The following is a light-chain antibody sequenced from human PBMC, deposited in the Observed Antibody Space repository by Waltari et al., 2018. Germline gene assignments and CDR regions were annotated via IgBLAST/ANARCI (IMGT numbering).Light chain of an antibody. CDR3: NSFTSSNTWV. CDR1: SSDIGRYKP. V-gene: IGLV2-18*02. CDR2: EVT. J-gene: IGLJ3*02. Sequence: QSALTQPPSVSGSPGQSVTISCTGTSSDIGRYKPVSWYQQSPGTAPKLMIYEVTNRPSGVPDRFSGSKSANTASLTISGLQVEDEADYYRNSFTSSNTWVFGGGTRLTVL.